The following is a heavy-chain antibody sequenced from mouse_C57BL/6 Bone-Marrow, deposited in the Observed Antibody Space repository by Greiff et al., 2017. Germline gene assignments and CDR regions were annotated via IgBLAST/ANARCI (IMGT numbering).Heavy chain of an antibody. V-gene: IGHV1-64*01. J-gene: IGHJ2*01. D-gene: IGHD2-2*01. Sequence: QVQLQQPGAGLVKPGASVKLSCKASGYTFTSYWMHWVKQRPGQGLEWIGMINPNSGSTNYNEKLKSKATLTVDKSSSTAYMQLNSLTSEDSAVYYCARRGLYPGSFDYWGPGTTLTVSS. CDR2: INPNSGST. CDR3: ARRGLYPGSFDY. CDR1: GYTFTSYW.